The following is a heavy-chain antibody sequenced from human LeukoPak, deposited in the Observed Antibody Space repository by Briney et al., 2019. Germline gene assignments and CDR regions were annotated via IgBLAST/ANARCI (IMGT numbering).Heavy chain of an antibody. V-gene: IGHV3-23*01. CDR1: GFTFTGHT. Sequence: GWSLRLSCTASGFTFTGHTMTWFRQAPGKGLEWVSIIGGRDDRTDYADSVQGRFTITRDNSKNILYLQMNSLRGEDTAVYYCAKDPNPPWDIWSGYKWGHGAMVTISS. CDR3: AKDPNPPWDIWSGYK. J-gene: IGHJ4*01. CDR2: IGGRDDRT. D-gene: IGHD3-3*01.